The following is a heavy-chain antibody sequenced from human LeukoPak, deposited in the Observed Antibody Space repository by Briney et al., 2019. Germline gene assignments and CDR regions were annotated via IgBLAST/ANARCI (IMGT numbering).Heavy chain of an antibody. J-gene: IGHJ4*02. D-gene: IGHD3-10*01. V-gene: IGHV1-2*02. CDR3: ARDNTYGSGSYHFDY. CDR2: INPNIGGA. Sequence: INPNIGGAIYAQKFPGRVTMTRDTSISTAYMELSRLRSDDTAVYYCARDNTYGSGSYHFDYWGQGTLVTVSS.